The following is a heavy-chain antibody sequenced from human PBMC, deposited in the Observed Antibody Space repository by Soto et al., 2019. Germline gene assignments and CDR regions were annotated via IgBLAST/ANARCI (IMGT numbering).Heavy chain of an antibody. D-gene: IGHD2-2*02. V-gene: IGHV1-2*02. CDR2: INPNSGGT. CDR3: ARSLTEGYCTITGCYTRPLYGMDV. J-gene: IGHJ6*02. CDR1: GYTFSGYY. Sequence: QEQLVQSGAEVKKPGASVKVSCKASGYTFSGYYIHWLRQAPGQGLEWVGWINPNSGGTNYAQKFQGRVTVTRDTPTSTAYMELSRLTSDDTAVYYCARSLTEGYCTITGCYTRPLYGMDVWGQGTTVTVSS.